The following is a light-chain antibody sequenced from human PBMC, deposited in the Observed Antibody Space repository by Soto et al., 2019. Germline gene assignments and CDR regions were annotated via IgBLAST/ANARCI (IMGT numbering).Light chain of an antibody. CDR1: Q. CDR2: GVS. J-gene: IGKJ1*01. Sequence: EIVMTQSPATLSVSPGDGATLSCSASQLAWYQQRPGQAPRLLIYGVSSRATGIPDRFSGSGSGTEFTLTISSLQSEDFAVYYCQQYNNWLWTFGQGTKVDIK. CDR3: QQYNNWLWT. V-gene: IGKV3D-15*01.